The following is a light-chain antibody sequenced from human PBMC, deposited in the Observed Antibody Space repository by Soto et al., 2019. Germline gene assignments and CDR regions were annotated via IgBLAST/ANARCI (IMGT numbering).Light chain of an antibody. CDR2: DAS. Sequence: DIQMTQSPSSLSASIGDRVTITCQASQDISNYLNWYQQKLGKAPKLLIYDASTLETGVSSRFSGSGSGTDFTLTISSLQPEDSATYYCQHFDSLPLSFGPGTKVQIK. CDR1: QDISNY. V-gene: IGKV1-33*01. CDR3: QHFDSLPLS. J-gene: IGKJ3*01.